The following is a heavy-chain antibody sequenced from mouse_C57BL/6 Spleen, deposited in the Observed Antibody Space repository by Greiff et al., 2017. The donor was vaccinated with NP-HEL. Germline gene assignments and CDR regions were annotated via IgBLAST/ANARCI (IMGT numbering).Heavy chain of an antibody. Sequence: EVKLMESGGGLVKPGGSLKLSCAASGFTFSDYGMHWVRQAPEKGLEWVAYISSGSSTIYYADIVKGRFTISRDNAKNTLFLQMTSLRSEDTAMYYCARERAMDYWGQGTSVTVSS. CDR1: GFTFSDYG. CDR2: ISSGSSTI. CDR3: ARERAMDY. V-gene: IGHV5-17*01. J-gene: IGHJ4*01.